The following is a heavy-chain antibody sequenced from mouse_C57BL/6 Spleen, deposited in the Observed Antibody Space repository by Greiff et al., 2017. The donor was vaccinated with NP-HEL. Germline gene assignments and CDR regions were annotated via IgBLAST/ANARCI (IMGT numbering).Heavy chain of an antibody. CDR2: ISDGGSYT. J-gene: IGHJ1*03. Sequence: EVHLVESGGGLVKPGGSLKLSCAASGFTFSSYAMSWVRQTPEKRLEWVATISDGGSYTYYPDNGNGRFTISRENAKNNLYLQMSHLKSEDTAMYYCARDRTLYYGSSYGYFDVWGTGTTVTVSS. CDR3: ARDRTLYYGSSYGYFDV. V-gene: IGHV5-4*01. CDR1: GFTFSSYA. D-gene: IGHD1-1*01.